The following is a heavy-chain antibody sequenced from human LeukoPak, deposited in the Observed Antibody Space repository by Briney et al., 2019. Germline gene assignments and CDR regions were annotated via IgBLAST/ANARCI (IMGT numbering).Heavy chain of an antibody. D-gene: IGHD5-18*01. Sequence: GASVKVSCKASGDTFTGYFMHWVRQAPGQGLEWMGWISPNSGDTKIAQNFQGRVTMTRDTSISTAYMELSSLRSDDTAVYFCARGFGYSYAYENFFDYWGQGTLVTVSS. J-gene: IGHJ4*02. CDR1: GDTFTGYF. CDR2: ISPNSGDT. V-gene: IGHV1-2*02. CDR3: ARGFGYSYAYENFFDY.